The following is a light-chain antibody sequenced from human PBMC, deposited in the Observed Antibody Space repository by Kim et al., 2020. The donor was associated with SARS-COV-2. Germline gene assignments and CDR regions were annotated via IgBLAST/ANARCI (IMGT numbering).Light chain of an antibody. Sequence: SITISCPGTSSDVGGYNYVSWYQQHPGKAPKLIIYDVSNRPSGVSNRFSGSKSGNTASLTISGLQAEDEADYYCSSYTSSSTLEVFGTGTKVTVL. CDR3: SSYTSSSTLEV. J-gene: IGLJ1*01. V-gene: IGLV2-14*03. CDR1: SSDVGGYNY. CDR2: DVS.